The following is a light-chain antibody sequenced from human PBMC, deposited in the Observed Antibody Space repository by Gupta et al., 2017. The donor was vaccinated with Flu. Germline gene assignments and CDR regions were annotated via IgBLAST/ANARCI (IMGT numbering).Light chain of an antibody. Sequence: QSVLTQPPSASGAPGQKITISCSGGTSNIGDYYVYWYHQLPGTAPKVLIYRDSKRPSGVPDRFSGSKSGASDSLTISGLRPEDEGDYDYSAWADSWSERLLFGGGTKLTVL. V-gene: IGLV1-47*02. CDR3: SAWADSWSERLL. CDR2: RDS. CDR1: TSNIGDYY. J-gene: IGLJ2*01.